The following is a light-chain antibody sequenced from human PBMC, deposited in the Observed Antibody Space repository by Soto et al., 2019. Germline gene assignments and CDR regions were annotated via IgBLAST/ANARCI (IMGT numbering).Light chain of an antibody. CDR1: SGHSSYA. V-gene: IGLV4-69*01. Sequence: QPVLTQSPSASASLGASVKLTCTLSSGHSSYAIAWHQQQPEKGPRYLMKLNSDGSHSKGDGIPDRFSGSSFGAERYLTISSLQSEDEADYYCQTWGTGNVGFGGGTKLTGL. J-gene: IGLJ2*01. CDR2: LNSDGSH. CDR3: QTWGTGNVG.